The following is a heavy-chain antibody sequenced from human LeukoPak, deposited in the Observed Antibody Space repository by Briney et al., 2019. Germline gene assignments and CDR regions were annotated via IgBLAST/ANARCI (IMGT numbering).Heavy chain of an antibody. Sequence: HPSETLSLICAVYGGSFSGYYWSWIRQPPGKGLEWIGEINHSGSTNYNPSLKSRVTISVDTSKNQFSLKLSSVTAADTAVYYCARTPLDYWGQGTLVTVSS. J-gene: IGHJ4*02. CDR2: INHSGST. CDR3: ARTPLDY. CDR1: GGSFSGYY. V-gene: IGHV4-34*01.